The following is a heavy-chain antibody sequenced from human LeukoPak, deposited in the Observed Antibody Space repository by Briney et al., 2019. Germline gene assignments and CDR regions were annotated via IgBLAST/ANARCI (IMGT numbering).Heavy chain of an antibody. J-gene: IGHJ5*02. CDR1: GFTFSTYW. CDR3: ARDSSGHYYVSYNWFDP. Sequence: GGSLRLSCAASGFTFSTYWMHWVRQAPGKGLVWVSRINSDGSSTSYADSVKGRFTISRDNAKNTLYLQMNSLRAEDTAVYHCARDSSGHYYVSYNWFDPWGQGTLVTVSS. V-gene: IGHV3-74*01. D-gene: IGHD3-22*01. CDR2: INSDGSST.